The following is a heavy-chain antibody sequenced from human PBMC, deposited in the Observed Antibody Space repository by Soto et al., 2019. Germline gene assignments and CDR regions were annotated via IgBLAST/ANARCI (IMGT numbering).Heavy chain of an antibody. D-gene: IGHD2-2*01. CDR1: GFGFSTFG. V-gene: IGHV3-30*18. CDR3: AEDKLPGRARWDYFDS. J-gene: IGHJ4*02. CDR2: ISYRGSNK. Sequence: QVQLVESRGGVVQAGTSLRLSCVASGFGFSTFGMHWVRQAPGKGLEWVAMISYRGSNKYYADSVKGRLTISRDNSKNTLYLQMNSLRAEDTAVYYCAEDKLPGRARWDYFDSWGQGTLVTVSS.